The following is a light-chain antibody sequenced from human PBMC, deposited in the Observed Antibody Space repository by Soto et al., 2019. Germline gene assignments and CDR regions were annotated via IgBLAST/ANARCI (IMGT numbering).Light chain of an antibody. Sequence: EIVLTQSPATLSLSPGERATLSCRASQSVSNNYLAWYQQKPGQAPRLLIYGASTRATGIPARFSGSGSGTEFTLTISSLQSEDFAVYYCQQYNNWPPWTFGQGTKV. CDR1: QSVSNN. CDR2: GAS. V-gene: IGKV3-15*01. J-gene: IGKJ1*01. CDR3: QQYNNWPPWT.